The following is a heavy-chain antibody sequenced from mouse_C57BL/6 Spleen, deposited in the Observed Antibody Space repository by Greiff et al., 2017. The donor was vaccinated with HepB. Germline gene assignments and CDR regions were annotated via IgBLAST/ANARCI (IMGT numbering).Heavy chain of an antibody. J-gene: IGHJ2*01. D-gene: IGHD4-1*01. CDR2: IDPETGGT. CDR3: TRSNWDDPYFDY. CDR1: GYTFTDYE. V-gene: IGHV1-15*01. Sequence: LQESGAELVRPGASVTLSCKASGYTFTDYEMHWVKQTPVHGLEWIGAIDPETGGTAYNQKFKGKAILTADKSSSTAYMELRSLTSEDSAVYYCTRSNWDDPYFDYWGQGTTLTVSS.